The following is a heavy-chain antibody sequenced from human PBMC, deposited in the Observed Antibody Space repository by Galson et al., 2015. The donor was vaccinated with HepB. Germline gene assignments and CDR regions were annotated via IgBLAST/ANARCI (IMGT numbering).Heavy chain of an antibody. J-gene: IGHJ6*02. CDR1: GFTFSSYA. V-gene: IGHV3-23*01. CDR2: ISGSGGST. CDR3: ARSSESIVVVVAATPGGGMDV. Sequence: SLRLSCAASGFTFSSYALNWVRQAPGKGLEWVSAISGSGGSTYYADSVKGRFTISRDNSKNTLYLQMNSLRAEDTAVYYCARSSESIVVVVAATPGGGMDVWGQGTTVTVSS. D-gene: IGHD2-15*01.